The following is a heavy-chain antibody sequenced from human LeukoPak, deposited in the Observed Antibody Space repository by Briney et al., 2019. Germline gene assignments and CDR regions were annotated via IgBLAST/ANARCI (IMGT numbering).Heavy chain of an antibody. D-gene: IGHD3-22*01. CDR2: IIPVLGVS. Sequence: GSSVKVSCKASGGSFSSYVITWVRQAPGQGLEWMGRIIPVLGVSNFAQKFQGRVTITADKSTNTAHMELSRLESGDTAVYYCTREGVYAPDGSGYHRDAFDIWGQGTMVIVSS. J-gene: IGHJ3*02. CDR1: GGSFSSYV. CDR3: TREGVYAPDGSGYHRDAFDI. V-gene: IGHV1-69*04.